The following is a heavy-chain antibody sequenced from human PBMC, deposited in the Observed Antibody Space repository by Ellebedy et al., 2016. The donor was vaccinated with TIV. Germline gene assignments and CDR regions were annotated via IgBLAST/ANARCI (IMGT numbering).Heavy chain of an antibody. CDR2: VNQRRTT. CDR1: GGPISSYY. CDR3: ARMRGVAGPRWFDP. J-gene: IGHJ5*02. V-gene: IGHV4-59*08. D-gene: IGHD6-19*01. Sequence: MPSETLSLTCIVPGGPISSYYWSWIRQSPGKGLEWIGYVNQRRTTKYNSSLRSRVTISIDTSKNQFSLTVTSVTAADTAVYFCARMRGVAGPRWFDPWGPGTQVIVSS.